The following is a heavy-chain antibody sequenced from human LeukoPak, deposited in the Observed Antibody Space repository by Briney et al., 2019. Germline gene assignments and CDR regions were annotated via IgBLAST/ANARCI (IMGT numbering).Heavy chain of an antibody. CDR1: GGSISSYY. CDR2: IYTSGST. D-gene: IGHD4-17*01. J-gene: IGHJ4*02. V-gene: IGHV4-4*07. CDR3: ARLAPMTTVTKIDY. Sequence: SETLSLTCTVSGGSISSYYWSWIRQPAGKGLEWIGRIYTSGSTNYNPSLKSRVTMSVDTSKNQISLKVNSVTAADTAVYYCARLAPMTTVTKIDYWGQGTLVTVSS.